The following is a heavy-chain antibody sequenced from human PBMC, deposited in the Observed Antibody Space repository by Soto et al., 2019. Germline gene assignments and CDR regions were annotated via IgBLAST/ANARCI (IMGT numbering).Heavy chain of an antibody. CDR1: GGSFSGYC. V-gene: IGHV4-34*01. Sequence: PLEILSLTCAVYGGSFSGYCWSWIRQSPGKGLEWIGEINHGGSTNYNPSLKSRLSISLDMSKNVFSLKLNSVTAADTAVYYCARGGLQYCSSSTCPYNCFDPWGQGALVTVSS. CDR2: INHGGST. J-gene: IGHJ5*02. CDR3: ARGGLQYCSSSTCPYNCFDP. D-gene: IGHD2-2*01.